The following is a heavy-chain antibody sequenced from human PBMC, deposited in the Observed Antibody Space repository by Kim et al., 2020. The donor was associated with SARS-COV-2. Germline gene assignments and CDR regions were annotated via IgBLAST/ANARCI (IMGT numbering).Heavy chain of an antibody. V-gene: IGHV3-23*01. Sequence: GGSLRLSCAASGFTFNNYAMSWVRQAPAKGLEWVSSIGGDGRVTYYADSVKGRFTISRDNSKSMLSLQMNNLGAEDTAVYYCAKLYSLGIGWRTHFDSWGQGALVTVSS. CDR1: GFTFNNYA. J-gene: IGHJ4*02. CDR3: AKLYSLGIGWRTHFDS. D-gene: IGHD6-19*01. CDR2: IGGDGRVT.